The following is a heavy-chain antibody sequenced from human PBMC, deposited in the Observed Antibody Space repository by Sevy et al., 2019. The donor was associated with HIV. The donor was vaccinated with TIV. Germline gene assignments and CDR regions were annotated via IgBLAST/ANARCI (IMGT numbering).Heavy chain of an antibody. CDR3: ARGYDILTGRDAFDI. Sequence: LSLTCTVSGGSISSYYWSWIRQPPGKGLEWIGYIYYSGSTNYNPSLKSRVTISVDTSKNQFSLKLSSVTAADTAVYYCARGYDILTGRDAFDIWGQGTMVTVSS. D-gene: IGHD3-9*01. CDR1: GGSISSYY. J-gene: IGHJ3*02. CDR2: IYYSGST. V-gene: IGHV4-59*01.